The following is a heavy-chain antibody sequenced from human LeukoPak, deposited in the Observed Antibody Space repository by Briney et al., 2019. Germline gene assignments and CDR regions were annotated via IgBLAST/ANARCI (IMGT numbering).Heavy chain of an antibody. CDR1: GITVSSYW. CDR3: VTDRYSDSAFGE. J-gene: IGHJ4*02. CDR2: INSDGSVT. D-gene: IGHD1-26*01. Sequence: GGSLRLFCAASGITVSSYWMHWVRQAPGKGLVWVSRINSDGSVTNYADSVEGRFTISRDNAKNTLYLQMNDLRAEDTAVYYCVTDRYSDSAFGEWGQGNLVTVSS. V-gene: IGHV3-74*01.